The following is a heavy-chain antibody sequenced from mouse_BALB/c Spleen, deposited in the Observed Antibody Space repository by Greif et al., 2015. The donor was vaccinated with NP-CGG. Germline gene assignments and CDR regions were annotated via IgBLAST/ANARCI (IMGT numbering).Heavy chain of an antibody. CDR2: ISSGGSYT. Sequence: EVKVVESGGGLVKPGGSLKLSCAASGFTFSGYAMSWVRQSPEKRLEWVAEISSGGSYTYYPDTVTGRFTISRDNAKNTLYLEMSSLRSEDTAMYYCARVQLGYYYAMDYWGQGTSVTVSS. CDR1: GFTFSGYA. CDR3: ARVQLGYYYAMDY. V-gene: IGHV5-9-4*01. J-gene: IGHJ4*01. D-gene: IGHD3-1*01.